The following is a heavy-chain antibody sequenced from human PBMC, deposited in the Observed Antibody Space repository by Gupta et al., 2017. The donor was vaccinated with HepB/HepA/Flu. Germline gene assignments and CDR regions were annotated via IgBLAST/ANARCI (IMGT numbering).Heavy chain of an antibody. CDR1: GFTFSGYW. J-gene: IGHJ4*02. D-gene: IGHD4-17*01. CDR3: GRVGEAGY. Sequence: EVQLIESGGGLVQPGWSLRLSCAASGFTFSGYWMHWVRQTPGKGLVWVSDVSADGKTAFYADSVKGRFTISRYNANTVYLQMNSLRVEDTAVYYCGRVGEAGYWGQGALVTVSS. CDR2: VSADGKTA. V-gene: IGHV3-74*01.